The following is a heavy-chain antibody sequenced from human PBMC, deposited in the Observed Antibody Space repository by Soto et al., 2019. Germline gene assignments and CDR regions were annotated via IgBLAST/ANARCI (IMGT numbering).Heavy chain of an antibody. D-gene: IGHD3-22*01. V-gene: IGHV3-23*01. J-gene: IGHJ4*02. CDR2: XSRXGGXX. CDR1: GFTFSSCA. Sequence: PXXSLRLSCAASGFTFSSCAMGWVRQAPGXGLEGVSGXSRXGGXXYXEXXGXXXXTIXRXNFXXKXYMQMDSLGAEDTATYYRAKVVADGNDYYDFWGQGPLVNVSS. CDR3: AKVVADGNDYYDF.